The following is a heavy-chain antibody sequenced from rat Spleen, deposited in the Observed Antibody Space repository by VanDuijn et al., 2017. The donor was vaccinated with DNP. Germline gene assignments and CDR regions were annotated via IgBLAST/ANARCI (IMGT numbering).Heavy chain of an antibody. CDR3: ARDGSFDY. Sequence: QVQLKESGPGLVQPSQTLSLACTVSGFSLTSYHVHWVRQPSGKGLEWMGVIWTGGSTDYNSTLKSRLSISRDTSKSQVFLKMNSLQTEDTATYYCARDGSFDYCGQGVMVTVSS. CDR2: IWTGGST. V-gene: IGHV2-30*01. CDR1: GFSLTSYH. D-gene: IGHD1-12*02. J-gene: IGHJ2*01.